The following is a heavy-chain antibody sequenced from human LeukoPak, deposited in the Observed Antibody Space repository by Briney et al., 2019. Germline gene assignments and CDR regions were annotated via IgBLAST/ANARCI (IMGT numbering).Heavy chain of an antibody. Sequence: ASVKVSCKASGYTSTSYGITWVRQAPGQGLEWMGWISAYNGNTNYSQKLQGRVTMTTDTSTSTAYMELRSLRSDDTAVYYCARATRLHGPDYWGQGTLVTVSS. V-gene: IGHV1-18*01. CDR3: ARATRLHGPDY. CDR1: GYTSTSYG. J-gene: IGHJ4*02. D-gene: IGHD3-16*01. CDR2: ISAYNGNT.